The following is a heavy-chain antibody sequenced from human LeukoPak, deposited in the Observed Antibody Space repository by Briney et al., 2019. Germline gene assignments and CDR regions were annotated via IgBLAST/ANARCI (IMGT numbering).Heavy chain of an antibody. D-gene: IGHD3-22*01. Sequence: GGSLRLSCAASGFTFSSYAIHWVRQAPGKGLEWVAVIAYDGVNKYYADSVKGRFTISRDNSKHTLYLQMNSLRADDPAVYYCARSANYFDTSGQDYWGQGTLVTVSP. J-gene: IGHJ4*02. CDR2: IAYDGVNK. CDR1: GFTFSSYA. CDR3: ARSANYFDTSGQDY. V-gene: IGHV3-30-3*01.